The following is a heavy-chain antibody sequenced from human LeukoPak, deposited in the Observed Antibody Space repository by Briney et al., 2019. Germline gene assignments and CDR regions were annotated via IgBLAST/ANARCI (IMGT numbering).Heavy chain of an antibody. J-gene: IGHJ2*01. D-gene: IGHD3-16*01. CDR3: ARDIYGYFDL. CDR1: GFTFTMYW. CDR2: INKDGSST. V-gene: IGHV3-74*01. Sequence: PGGSLRLSCAASGFTFTMYWMHWVRQAPGKGLVWVSRINKDGSSTNYADSVKGRFTISRDNAKNTLYLQMNSLRAEDTAVYYCARDIYGYFDLWGRGTLVTVSS.